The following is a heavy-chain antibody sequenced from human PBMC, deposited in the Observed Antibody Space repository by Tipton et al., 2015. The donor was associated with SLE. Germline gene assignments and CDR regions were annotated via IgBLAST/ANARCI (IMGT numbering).Heavy chain of an antibody. J-gene: IGHJ5*02. V-gene: IGHV4-4*07. CDR3: ASGGYGSGSHYLGGWFDP. CDR1: GGSISNYY. Sequence: TLSLTCTVSGGSISNYYWSWIRQPAGKGLEWIGRIYTSGTTYYNPSLKSRVTISVDTSKNQFSLKLSSVTAADTAVYYCASGGYGSGSHYLGGWFDPWGRGTLVTVSS. D-gene: IGHD3-10*01. CDR2: IYTSGTT.